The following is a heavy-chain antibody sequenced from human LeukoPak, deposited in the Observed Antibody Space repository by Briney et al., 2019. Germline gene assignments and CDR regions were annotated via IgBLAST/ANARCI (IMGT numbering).Heavy chain of an antibody. CDR3: ARERRMRGFDY. CDR2: IYYSGST. V-gene: IGHV4-59*01. J-gene: IGHJ4*02. CDR1: RGSPSSYF. D-gene: IGHD2-15*01. Sequence: SETLSLTCIVSRGSPSSYFWSWIRQPPGKGLEWVRYIYYSGSTYYNPSLKSRVTISVDTSKTQFSLKLSSVTAADTAVYYCARERRMRGFDYWGQGTLVTVSS.